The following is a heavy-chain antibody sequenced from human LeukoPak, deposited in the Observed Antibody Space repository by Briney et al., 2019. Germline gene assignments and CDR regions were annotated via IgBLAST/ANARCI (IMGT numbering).Heavy chain of an antibody. J-gene: IGHJ4*02. CDR3: ARMAVNYYDSSGYYSQYYFDY. V-gene: IGHV1-46*01. CDR2: INPSGGST. CDR1: GYTFTSYY. Sequence: ASVKVSCKASGYTFTSYYMHWVRQAPGQGLEWMGIINPSGGSTSYAQKFQGRVTMTRDTSTSTVYMELSSLRSEDTAVYYCARMAVNYYDSSGYYSQYYFDYWGQGTLVTVSS. D-gene: IGHD3-22*01.